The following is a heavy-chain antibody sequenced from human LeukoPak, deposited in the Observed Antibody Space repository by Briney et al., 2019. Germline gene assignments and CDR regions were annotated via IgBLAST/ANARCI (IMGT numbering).Heavy chain of an antibody. Sequence: PSQTLSLTCTVSGGSISSGGYSWSWIRQPPGKGLEWIGYMYHGGSTYYSPSLKSRVTISVDWSKNQFSLNLSSVTAADTAVYYCASTNDFGDYMEAWGQGTLVTVSS. CDR2: MYHGGST. CDR3: ASTNDFGDYMEA. J-gene: IGHJ5*02. V-gene: IGHV4-30-2*01. CDR1: GGSISSGGYS. D-gene: IGHD4-17*01.